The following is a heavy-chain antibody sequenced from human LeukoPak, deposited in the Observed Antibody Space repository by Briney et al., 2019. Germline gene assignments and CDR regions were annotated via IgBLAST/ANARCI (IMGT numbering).Heavy chain of an antibody. Sequence: ASVKVSCKASGYTFTGYYMHWVRQAPGQGLEWMGIINPSSGSTSYAQKFQGRVTMTRDTSTSTVYMELSSLRSEDTAVYYCARPLYGVVAASPFDYWGQGTLVTVSS. V-gene: IGHV1-46*01. J-gene: IGHJ4*02. CDR1: GYTFTGYY. CDR3: ARPLYGVVAASPFDY. D-gene: IGHD2-15*01. CDR2: INPSSGST.